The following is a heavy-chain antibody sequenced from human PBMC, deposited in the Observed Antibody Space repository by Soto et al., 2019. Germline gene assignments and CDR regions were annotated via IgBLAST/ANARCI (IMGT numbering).Heavy chain of an antibody. CDR2: IWYDGSNK. V-gene: IGHV3-33*01. CDR1: GFTFSSYG. Sequence: QVQLVESGGGVAQPGRSLRLSCAASGFTFSSYGMHWVRQAPGKGLEWVAVIWYDGSNKYYADSVKGRFTISRDNSKNQLYLQMNSLRAEDTAVYYCARVQPAYSGSYLYWYFDLWGRGTLVTVSS. J-gene: IGHJ2*01. D-gene: IGHD1-26*01. CDR3: ARVQPAYSGSYLYWYFDL.